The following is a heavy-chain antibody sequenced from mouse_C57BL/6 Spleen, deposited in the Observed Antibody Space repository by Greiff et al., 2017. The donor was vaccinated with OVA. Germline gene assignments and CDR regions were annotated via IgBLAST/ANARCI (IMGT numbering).Heavy chain of an antibody. J-gene: IGHJ2*01. CDR3: ARQRGTTFFDY. Sequence: EVNVVESGGGLVKPGGSLKLSCAASGFTFSSYTMSWVRQTPEKRLEWVATISGGGGNTYYPDSVKGRFTISRDNAKNTLYLQMSSLRAEDTALYYCARQRGTTFFDYWGQGTTLTVSS. CDR2: ISGGGGNT. V-gene: IGHV5-9*01. CDR1: GFTFSSYT. D-gene: IGHD5-5*01.